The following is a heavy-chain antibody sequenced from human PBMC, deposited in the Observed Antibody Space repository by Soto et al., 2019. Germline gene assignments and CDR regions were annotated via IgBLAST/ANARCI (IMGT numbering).Heavy chain of an antibody. D-gene: IGHD2-15*01. CDR1: GYTFTGYY. CDR3: ARDMVVAVIKRAYYYCGMDV. V-gene: IGHV1-2*02. Sequence: ASVKVSCKASGYTFTGYYMHWVRQAPGQGLEWMGWINPNSGGTNYAQKFQGRVTMTRDTSISTAYMELSRLRSDDTAVYYCARDMVVAVIKRAYYYCGMDVWGQGTTVNVSS. CDR2: INPNSGGT. J-gene: IGHJ6*02.